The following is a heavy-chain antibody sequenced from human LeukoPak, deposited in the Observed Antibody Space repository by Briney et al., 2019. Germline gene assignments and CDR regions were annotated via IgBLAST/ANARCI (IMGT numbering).Heavy chain of an antibody. Sequence: GGSLRLSCAASGFTFSSYAMTWVRQAPGKGLEWVSGISGSGGSTDYADSVQGRFTISRANSKNTLYLQMDSVRAEDTAVYYCAGCSGGSCYGGFDPWGQGTLVTVSS. CDR2: ISGSGGST. CDR1: GFTFSSYA. CDR3: AGCSGGSCYGGFDP. J-gene: IGHJ5*02. D-gene: IGHD2-15*01. V-gene: IGHV3-23*01.